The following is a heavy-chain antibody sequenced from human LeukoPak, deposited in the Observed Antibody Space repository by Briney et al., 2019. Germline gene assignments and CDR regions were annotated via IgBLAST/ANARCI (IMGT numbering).Heavy chain of an antibody. J-gene: IGHJ5*02. D-gene: IGHD5-12*01. CDR1: GGSISSGGYY. CDR2: ICYSGST. Sequence: KPSETLSLTCTVSGGSISSGGYYWSWIRQHPGKGLEWIGYICYSGSTYYNPSLKSRVTISVDTSKNQFSLKLSSVTAADTAVYYCARGVDGNWFDPWGQGALVTVSS. V-gene: IGHV4-31*03. CDR3: ARGVDGNWFDP.